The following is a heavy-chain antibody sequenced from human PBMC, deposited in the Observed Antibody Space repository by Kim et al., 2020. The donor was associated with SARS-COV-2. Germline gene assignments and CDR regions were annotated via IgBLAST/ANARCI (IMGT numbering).Heavy chain of an antibody. J-gene: IGHJ6*02. CDR1: GFTFSSYA. CDR3: AKGVPPVQIRGYTYGPPKEYYSYYYGMDV. V-gene: IGHV3-23*01. Sequence: GGSLRLSCAASGFTFSSYAMSWVRQAPGKGLEWVSAISGSGGSTYYADSVKGRFTISRDNSKNTLYLQMNSLRAEDTAVYYCAKGVPPVQIRGYTYGPPKEYYSYYYGMDVWGQGTTVTVSS. CDR2: ISGSGGST. D-gene: IGHD5-18*01.